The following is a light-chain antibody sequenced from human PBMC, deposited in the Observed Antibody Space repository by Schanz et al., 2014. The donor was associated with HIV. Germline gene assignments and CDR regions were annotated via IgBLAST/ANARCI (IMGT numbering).Light chain of an antibody. V-gene: IGKV1-5*03. J-gene: IGKJ2*02. CDR1: QNIGNS. CDR3: LQYDSDSWT. CDR2: SAS. Sequence: DIQMTQSPSTLSASVGDRVTIACRASQNIGNSLAWFQLKPGRAPKLLIYSASSLHTGVPSTFSGSGSGTEFALTISSLQPDDFATYFCLQYDSDSWTFGQGTKLEIK.